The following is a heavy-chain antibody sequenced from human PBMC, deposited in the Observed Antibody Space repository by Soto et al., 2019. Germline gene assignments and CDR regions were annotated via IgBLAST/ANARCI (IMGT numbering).Heavy chain of an antibody. J-gene: IGHJ5*02. CDR3: ARENRYCSSTSCYAFRWFDP. D-gene: IGHD2-2*01. CDR2: IIPILGIA. V-gene: IGHV1-69*04. Sequence: GASVKVSCKASGGTFSSYTISWVRQAPGQGLEWMGRIIPILGIANYAQKFQGRVTITADKSTSTAYMELSSLRSEDTAVYYCARENRYCSSTSCYAFRWFDPWGQGTLVTVSS. CDR1: GGTFSSYT.